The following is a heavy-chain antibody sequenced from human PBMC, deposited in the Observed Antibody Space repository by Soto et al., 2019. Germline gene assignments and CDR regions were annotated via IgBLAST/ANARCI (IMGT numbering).Heavy chain of an antibody. J-gene: IGHJ4*02. D-gene: IGHD7-27*01. CDR3: ARVWGMTPDY. Sequence: QVQLQESGPGLVKPSQTLSLTCTVSGGSISSGGYYWSWIRQHPGKGLEWIGHFYYSGSTYYNPSPKSRVTMSVDTSKNQFSLKLSSVTAADTAMYYCARVWGMTPDYWGQGTLVTVSS. V-gene: IGHV4-31*03. CDR2: FYYSGST. CDR1: GGSISSGGYY.